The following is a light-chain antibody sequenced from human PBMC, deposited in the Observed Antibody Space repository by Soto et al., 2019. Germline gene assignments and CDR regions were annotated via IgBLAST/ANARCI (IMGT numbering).Light chain of an antibody. CDR1: QAISNN. CDR3: QDYGDPSWP. V-gene: IGKV3-20*01. CDR2: LAS. J-gene: IGKJ1*01. Sequence: RVMTQSPVTLSVSPGERVTLSCRASQAISNNLAWYQQKPGQAPRLLLYLASIRATGIPDRFSGSGSGTDFALTISRLEPEDFAVYYCQDYGDPSWPFGQGTRVEFK.